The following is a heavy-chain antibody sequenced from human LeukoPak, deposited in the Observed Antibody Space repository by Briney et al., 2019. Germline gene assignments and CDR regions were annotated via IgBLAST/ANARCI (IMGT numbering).Heavy chain of an antibody. CDR2: IYPGDSDT. J-gene: IGHJ5*02. D-gene: IGHD2-21*01. CDR3: ARHVDGGAGLTAPWFDP. V-gene: IGHV5-51*01. CDR1: GYSFTSYW. Sequence: GESLEISCKGSGYSFTSYWIGWVRQMPGKGLEWMGIIYPGDSDTRYSPSFQGQVTISADKSISTAYLQWSSLKASDTAMYYCARHVDGGAGLTAPWFDPWGQGTLVTVSS.